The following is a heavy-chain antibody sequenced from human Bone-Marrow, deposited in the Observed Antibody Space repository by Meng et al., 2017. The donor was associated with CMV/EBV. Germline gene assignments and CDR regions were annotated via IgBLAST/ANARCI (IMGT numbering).Heavy chain of an antibody. J-gene: IGHJ6*02. CDR1: GYTFTGYY. Sequence: ASVKVSCKASGYTFTGYYMHWVRQAPGQGLEWMGWINPNSGGTNYAQKFQGRVTMTRDTSISTAYMELSRLRSDDTAVYYCARVIVATLGYYYGMDVWGQRTTVTVSS. CDR2: INPNSGGT. CDR3: ARVIVATLGYYYGMDV. D-gene: IGHD5-12*01. V-gene: IGHV1-2*02.